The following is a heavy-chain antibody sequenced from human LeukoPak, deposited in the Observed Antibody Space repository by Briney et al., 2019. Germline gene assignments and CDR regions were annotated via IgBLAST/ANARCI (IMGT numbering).Heavy chain of an antibody. CDR1: GFTFSSYD. J-gene: IGHJ4*02. CDR2: IGTAGDT. D-gene: IGHD3-10*01. Sequence: GGSLRLSCAASGFTFSSYDMHWVRQATGKGLEWVSAIGTAGDTYYPGSVKGRFTISRENAKNSLYLQMNSLRAEDTAVYYCARDLMVRGFVPDYWGQGTLVTVSS. V-gene: IGHV3-13*01. CDR3: ARDLMVRGFVPDY.